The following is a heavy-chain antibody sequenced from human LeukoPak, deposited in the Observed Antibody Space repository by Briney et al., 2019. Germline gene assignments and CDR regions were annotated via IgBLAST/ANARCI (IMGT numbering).Heavy chain of an antibody. J-gene: IGHJ6*04. CDR3: AREWRGPRVAAAASYGMDV. D-gene: IGHD6-13*01. V-gene: IGHV3-74*01. CDR2: INSDGSST. CDR1: GFTFSSYW. Sequence: HPGGSLRLSCAASGFTFSSYWMHWVRQAPGKGLVWVSRINSDGSSTSYADSVKGRFTISRDNAKNTLYLQMNSLRAEDTAVYYCAREWRGPRVAAAASYGMDVWGKGTTVTVSS.